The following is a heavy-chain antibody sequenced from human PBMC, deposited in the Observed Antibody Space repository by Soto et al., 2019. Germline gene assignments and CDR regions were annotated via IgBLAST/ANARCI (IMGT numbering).Heavy chain of an antibody. CDR2: ISTSGST. CDR3: ATIGIVGATSVDY. D-gene: IGHD1-26*01. J-gene: IGHJ4*02. Sequence: SETLSLTCTVSGGSVSSSSYYWSWIRQPPGKGLEWIGYISTSGSTNHDPSLKSRVTVSVDTSKNQFSLKLSSVTAADTAVYYCATIGIVGATSVDYWGQGTLVTVST. V-gene: IGHV4-61*01. CDR1: GGSVSSSSYY.